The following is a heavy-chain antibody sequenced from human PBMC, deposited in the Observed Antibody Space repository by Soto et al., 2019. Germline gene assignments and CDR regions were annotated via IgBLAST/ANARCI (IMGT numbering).Heavy chain of an antibody. Sequence: QVQLVQSGAEVKKPGSSVKVSCTASGGTFISYAISWVRQAPGQGLEWRAGIIPIFGTANYAQKFQGRVTITAGESTSTAYMVLSSLRSEDTAVYYGGRLDSQWLDQPPRYCMDVWGQGTTVTVSS. V-gene: IGHV1-69*01. CDR1: GGTFISYA. CDR2: IIPIFGTA. CDR3: GRLDSQWLDQPPRYCMDV. J-gene: IGHJ6*02. D-gene: IGHD6-19*01.